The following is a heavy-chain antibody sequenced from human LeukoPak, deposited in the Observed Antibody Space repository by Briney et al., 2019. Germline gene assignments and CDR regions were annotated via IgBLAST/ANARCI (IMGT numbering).Heavy chain of an antibody. J-gene: IGHJ4*02. CDR2: ISSSSSYI. D-gene: IGHD1-26*01. Sequence: GGSLRLSCAASGFTFSSYSMTWVRQAPGKGLEWVSSISSSSSYIYYADSVKGRFTISRDNAKNSLYLQMNSLRAEDTAVYYCARDLGGATDYWGQGTLVTVSS. CDR3: ARDLGGATDY. V-gene: IGHV3-21*01. CDR1: GFTFSSYS.